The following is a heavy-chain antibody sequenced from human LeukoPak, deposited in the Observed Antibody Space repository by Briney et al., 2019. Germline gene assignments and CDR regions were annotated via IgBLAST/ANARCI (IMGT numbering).Heavy chain of an antibody. D-gene: IGHD3-9*01. J-gene: IGHJ4*02. CDR1: GFTFSDYY. CDR2: ISSSGSTI. CDR3: ARDLHFDWFHTSGEPRFDY. Sequence: GGSLRLSCAASGFTFSDYYMSWIRQAPGKGLEWVSYISSSGSTIYYADSVKGRFTISRDNAKNSLYLQMNSLRAEDTAVYYCARDLHFDWFHTSGEPRFDYWGQGTLVTVSS. V-gene: IGHV3-11*01.